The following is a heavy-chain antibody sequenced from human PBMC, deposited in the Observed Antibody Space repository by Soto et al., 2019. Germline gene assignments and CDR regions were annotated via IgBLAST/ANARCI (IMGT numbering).Heavy chain of an antibody. CDR2: MNPINGAT. Sequence: ASVKVSCKTSGYDFTAYDINWVRQASGQGLEWMGWMNPINGATGSARRFQGRVSMTRNTATGTAYLELTSLRSDDTGVYYCGRGPSPRAPAGGTPYYYAMDVWGQGTTLTVAS. CDR1: GYDFTAYD. D-gene: IGHD6-13*01. V-gene: IGHV1-8*02. J-gene: IGHJ6*01. CDR3: GRGPSPRAPAGGTPYYYAMDV.